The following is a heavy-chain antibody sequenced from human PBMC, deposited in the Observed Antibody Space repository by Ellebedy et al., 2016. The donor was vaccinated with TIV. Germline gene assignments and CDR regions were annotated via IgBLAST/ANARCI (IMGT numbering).Heavy chain of an antibody. D-gene: IGHD3-22*01. V-gene: IGHV3-30-3*01. Sequence: GESLKISCAASGFTFSSYAIHWVRLAPGQGLEWLTLISYDGSERYNAGSVKGRFTISRDNSKNTVYLQMNGLTAEDTAVYYCVTSAVGHSHGYYFDYWGQGTLVTVSS. J-gene: IGHJ4*02. CDR3: VTSAVGHSHGYYFDY. CDR2: ISYDGSER. CDR1: GFTFSSYA.